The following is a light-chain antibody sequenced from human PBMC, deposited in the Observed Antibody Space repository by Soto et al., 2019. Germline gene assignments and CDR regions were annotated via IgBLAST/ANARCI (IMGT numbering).Light chain of an antibody. CDR2: DVN. Sequence: QSALTQPASVSGSPGQSITISCTGTSSDVGGYNYVSWYQHHPDKAPKLMIYDVNNRPSGVSNRFSGSKSGNTASLTICGLQAADEAAYYCSSYTSNTPRLVFGGGTKLTVL. J-gene: IGLJ2*01. CDR1: SSDVGGYNY. CDR3: SSYTSNTPRLV. V-gene: IGLV2-14*03.